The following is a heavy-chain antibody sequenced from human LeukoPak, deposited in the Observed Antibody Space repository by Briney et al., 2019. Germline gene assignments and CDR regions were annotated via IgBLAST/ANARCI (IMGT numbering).Heavy chain of an antibody. D-gene: IGHD4-11*01. J-gene: IGHJ4*02. CDR3: ARVRDDYTYFDC. V-gene: IGHV3-74*01. CDR1: GFTFSSYA. Sequence: PGGSLRLSCSAPGFTFSSYAMHWVRQAPGKGLVWVSRINSDGSSTSYADSVKGRFTISRDNAKNTLYLQMNSLRAEDTAVYYCARVRDDYTYFDCWGQGTLVTVSS. CDR2: INSDGSST.